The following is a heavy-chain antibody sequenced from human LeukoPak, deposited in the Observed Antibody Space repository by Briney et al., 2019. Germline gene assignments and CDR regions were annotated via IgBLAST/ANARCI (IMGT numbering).Heavy chain of an antibody. V-gene: IGHV1-8*02. J-gene: IGHJ4*02. D-gene: IGHD3-16*01. CDR2: INPNSGNT. CDR3: ARDFSRNLAYDYVWGSYSSSGY. CDR1: GYTFTGYY. Sequence: ASVKVSCKASGYTFTGYYMHWVRQAPGQGLEWMGWINPNSGNTGYAQKFQGRVTMTRNTSTSTAYMELRSLRSDDTAVYYCARDFSRNLAYDYVWGSYSSSGYWGQGTLVTVSS.